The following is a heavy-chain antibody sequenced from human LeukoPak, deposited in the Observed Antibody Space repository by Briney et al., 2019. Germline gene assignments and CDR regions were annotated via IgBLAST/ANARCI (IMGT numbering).Heavy chain of an antibody. V-gene: IGHV3-30*02. J-gene: IGHJ4*02. CDR3: AKGGQKYSSSWYFDY. Sequence: GGSLRLSCAASGFTFSSYGMHWVRQAPGKGLEWVAFIRYDGSNKYYADSVKGRFTISRDNSKNTLYLQMNSLRAEDTAVYYCAKGGQKYSSSWYFDYWGQGTLVTVSS. CDR1: GFTFSSYG. D-gene: IGHD6-13*01. CDR2: IRYDGSNK.